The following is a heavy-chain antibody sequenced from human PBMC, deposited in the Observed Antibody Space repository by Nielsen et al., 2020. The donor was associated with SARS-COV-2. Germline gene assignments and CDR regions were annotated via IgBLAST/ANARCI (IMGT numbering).Heavy chain of an antibody. Sequence: GGSLRLSCAASGFTFSSYSMNWVRQAPGKGLEWVSYISSSSSTIYYADSVKGRFTISRDNAKNSLYLQMNSLRDEDTAVYYCASQGGELSYSNYDYYYYYMDVWGKGTTVTVSS. D-gene: IGHD4-11*01. CDR2: ISSSSSTI. J-gene: IGHJ6*03. V-gene: IGHV3-48*02. CDR1: GFTFSSYS. CDR3: ASQGGELSYSNYDYYYYYMDV.